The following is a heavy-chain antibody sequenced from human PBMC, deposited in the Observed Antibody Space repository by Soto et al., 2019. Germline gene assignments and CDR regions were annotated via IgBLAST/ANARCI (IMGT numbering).Heavy chain of an antibody. CDR3: AQRVHRTVLRLVPTAGIYFDC. Sequence: QITLKESGPTVVKPTETLTLTCSFSGFSLTTSGVGVGWIRQSPGKAPEWLADIFWDDDQRYGASLKSRLTIPKDTSKNQVVLSVPDLDPTDTATYYCAQRVHRTVLRLVPTAGIYFDCWGQGTPGAVSS. CDR2: IFWDDDQ. V-gene: IGHV2-5*05. D-gene: IGHD3-3*01. CDR1: GFSLTTSGVG. J-gene: IGHJ4*02.